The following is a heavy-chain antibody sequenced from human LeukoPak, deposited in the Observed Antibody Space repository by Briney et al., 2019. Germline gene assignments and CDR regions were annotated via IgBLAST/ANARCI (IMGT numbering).Heavy chain of an antibody. CDR3: ARGSSYYYDSSGCYNFDY. CDR1: GYTFTGYY. V-gene: IGHV1-2*06. J-gene: IGHJ4*02. CDR2: SNPNSGGT. Sequence: ASVKVSCKASGYTFTGYYMHWVRQAPGQGLEWMGRSNPNSGGTNYAQKFQGRVTMTRDTSISTAYMELSRLRSDDTAVYCCARGSSYYYDSSGCYNFDYWGQGTLVTVSS. D-gene: IGHD3-22*01.